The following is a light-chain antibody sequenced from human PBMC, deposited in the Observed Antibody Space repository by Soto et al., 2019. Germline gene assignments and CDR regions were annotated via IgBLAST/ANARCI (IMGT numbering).Light chain of an antibody. J-gene: IGLJ2*01. CDR3: CSYTRASTLL. V-gene: IGLV2-14*01. CDR1: SSDIGRYNY. Sequence: QSALTQPASVSGSPGQSITISCTGTSSDIGRYNYVSWYQQHPGGAPRLMIYEVNNRPTGVSDRFSGSKSGNTASLTISGLQAADEADYYCCSYTRASTLLFGGGTKLTVL. CDR2: EVN.